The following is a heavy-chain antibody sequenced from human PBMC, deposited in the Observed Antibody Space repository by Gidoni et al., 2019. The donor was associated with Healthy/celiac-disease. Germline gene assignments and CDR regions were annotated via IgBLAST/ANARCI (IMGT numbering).Heavy chain of an antibody. CDR3: ARDTRPYYYDSSGYYFDY. J-gene: IGHJ4*02. V-gene: IGHV3-21*01. Sequence: EVQLVESGGGLVKPGGSLRLSCAASGFTFSSYSMNWVRQAPGKGLEWVSSISSSSSYIYYADSVKGRFTISRDNAKNSLYLQMNSLRAEDTAVYYCARDTRPYYYDSSGYYFDYWGQGTLVTVSS. CDR2: ISSSSSYI. CDR1: GFTFSSYS. D-gene: IGHD3-22*01.